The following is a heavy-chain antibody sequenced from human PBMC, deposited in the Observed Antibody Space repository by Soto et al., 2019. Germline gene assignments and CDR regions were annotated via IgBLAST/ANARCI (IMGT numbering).Heavy chain of an antibody. Sequence: EVQLVESGGGLVQPGRSLRLSCAASGFTFDDYAMHWVRQAPGKGLEWVSGISWNSGSIGYADSVKGRFTISRDNAKNSLYLQMNSLRAEDTALYYCAKDKGGARPFYYGMDVWGQGTTVTVSS. D-gene: IGHD6-6*01. CDR1: GFTFDDYA. CDR3: AKDKGGARPFYYGMDV. J-gene: IGHJ6*02. V-gene: IGHV3-9*01. CDR2: ISWNSGSI.